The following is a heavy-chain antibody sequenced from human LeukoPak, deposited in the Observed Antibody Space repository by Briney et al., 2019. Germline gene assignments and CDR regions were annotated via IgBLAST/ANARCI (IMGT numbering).Heavy chain of an antibody. D-gene: IGHD3/OR15-3a*01. CDR3: ARQTGSGLFILP. Sequence: SETLSLTCTVSGGSISSSNYYWGWIRQPPGMGLEWIGTIYYSGNTYYNPSLKSRITVSIDTSKNQFSLKLSSVTAADTAVYYCARQTGSGLFILPGGQGTLVTVSS. V-gene: IGHV4-39*01. CDR1: GGSISSSNYY. J-gene: IGHJ4*02. CDR2: IYYSGNT.